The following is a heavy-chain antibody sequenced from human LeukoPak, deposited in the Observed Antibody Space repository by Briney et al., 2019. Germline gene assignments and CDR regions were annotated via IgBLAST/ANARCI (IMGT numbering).Heavy chain of an antibody. V-gene: IGHV4-4*07. CDR1: GCSISSYY. D-gene: IGHD6-13*01. CDR2: IYTSGST. Sequence: SETLSLTCTVSGCSISSYYWSWIRQPAGKGLEWIGRIYTSGSTNYNPSLKSRVTISLDTSKNQFSLKMNSMTAADTAVYYCARERAAGNPSHFDYWGQGSLVTVSS. CDR3: ARERAAGNPSHFDY. J-gene: IGHJ4*02.